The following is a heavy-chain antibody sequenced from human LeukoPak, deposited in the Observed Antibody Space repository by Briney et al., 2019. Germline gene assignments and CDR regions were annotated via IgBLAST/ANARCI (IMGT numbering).Heavy chain of an antibody. CDR3: ARDLHSGAYTFDY. Sequence: GGSLRLSCAASGFTFNSFSMNWVRQAPGKGLEWVSYISSISTIIYYAGSVKGRFTISRDNAKNSLYLQMNSLRDEDTAAYYCARDLHSGAYTFDYWGQGTLVTVSS. D-gene: IGHD1-26*01. CDR1: GFTFNSFS. CDR2: ISSISTII. J-gene: IGHJ4*02. V-gene: IGHV3-48*02.